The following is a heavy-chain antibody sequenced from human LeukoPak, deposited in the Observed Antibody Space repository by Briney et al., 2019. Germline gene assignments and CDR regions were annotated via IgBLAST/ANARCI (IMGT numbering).Heavy chain of an antibody. CDR1: GYIITTYY. D-gene: IGHD5-18*01. V-gene: IGHV1-46*01. CDR2: INPSGGST. CDR3: ARGPGYNYDYYFDY. Sequence: ASVKVSCKASGYIITTYYLHWVRQAPGQGLEWMGIINPSGGSTSYAQKFQGRVTMTRDTSTSTVYMELSSLISDDTAVYYCARGPGYNYDYYFDYWGQGTLVTVSS. J-gene: IGHJ4*02.